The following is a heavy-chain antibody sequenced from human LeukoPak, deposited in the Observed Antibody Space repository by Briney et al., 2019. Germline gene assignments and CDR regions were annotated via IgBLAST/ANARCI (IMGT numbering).Heavy chain of an antibody. J-gene: IGHJ4*02. V-gene: IGHV3-74*01. CDR1: GFTFSSYW. D-gene: IGHD4-23*01. CDR2: IDRDGSRI. CDR3: VRGNDYGGPHY. Sequence: GGSLRLSCAVSGFTFSSYWMHWVRQAPGKGLVWVSRIDRDGSRINYADSVKGRFTIPRDNGKNTLFLQMNSLRAEDAAVYYCVRGNDYGGPHYWGQGTLVTVSS.